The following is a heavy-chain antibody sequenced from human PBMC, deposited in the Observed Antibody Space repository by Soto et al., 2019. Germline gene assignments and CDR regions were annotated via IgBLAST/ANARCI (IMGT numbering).Heavy chain of an antibody. J-gene: IGHJ4*02. CDR3: AKDRERDAWYEDY. Sequence: EVQLLESGGGLVQPGESLRLSCLASGFSFSSYAMSWVRQAPGEGLEWISVISGSDGSTYYADSVKGRFTISRDDSKNTLYLQMNSLRAEDTAVYYCAKDRERDAWYEDYWGQGTLVTVSS. CDR1: GFSFSSYA. V-gene: IGHV3-23*01. D-gene: IGHD6-13*01. CDR2: ISGSDGST.